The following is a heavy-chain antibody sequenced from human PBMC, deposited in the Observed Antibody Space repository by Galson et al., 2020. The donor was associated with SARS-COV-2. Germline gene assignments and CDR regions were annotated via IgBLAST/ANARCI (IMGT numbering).Heavy chain of an antibody. V-gene: IGHV3-53*01. D-gene: IGHD1-20*01. CDR1: GFTVSSNY. J-gene: IGHJ6*02. CDR2: NYSDGGT. CDR3: ATSITGGGKEV. Sequence: GGSLRLYCAASGFTVSSNYMSWVRQAPGKGLEWVPINYSDGGTYYADSVQGRFTVSRDSSKNTLYLHMNSLSAEDTALYYCATSITGGGKEVWGQGTTVTVSS.